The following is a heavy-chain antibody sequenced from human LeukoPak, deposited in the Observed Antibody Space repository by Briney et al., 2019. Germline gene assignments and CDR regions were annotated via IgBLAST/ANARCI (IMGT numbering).Heavy chain of an antibody. J-gene: IGHJ4*02. CDR3: SKERTLQLERRGVQSDHRAFDY. CDR1: GGSISSYY. CDR2: IYTSGST. Sequence: MSSETLSLTCTVSGGSISSYYWSWIRQPAGKGLEWIGRIYTSGSTNYSSSLKSRVTMSVDTSKNQFSLELSSVTAADTAVYYRSKERTLQLERRGVQSDHRAFDYWGQGTLVTVSS. D-gene: IGHD1-1*01. V-gene: IGHV4-4*07.